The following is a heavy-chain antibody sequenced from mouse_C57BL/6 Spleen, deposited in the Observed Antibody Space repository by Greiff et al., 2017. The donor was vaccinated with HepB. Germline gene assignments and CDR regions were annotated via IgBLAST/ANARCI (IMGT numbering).Heavy chain of an antibody. Sequence: EVKVVESGEGLVEPGGSLKLSCAASGFTFSSYAMSWVRQTPEKRLEWVAYISSGGDYSYYADTVKGRFTISRDNARNTLYLQMSSLKSEDTAMYYCTRAACYNYGSSYAMDYWGQGTSVTVSS. D-gene: IGHD1-1*01. CDR3: TRAACYNYGSSYAMDY. CDR2: ISSGGDYS. V-gene: IGHV5-9-1*02. J-gene: IGHJ4*01. CDR1: GFTFSSYA.